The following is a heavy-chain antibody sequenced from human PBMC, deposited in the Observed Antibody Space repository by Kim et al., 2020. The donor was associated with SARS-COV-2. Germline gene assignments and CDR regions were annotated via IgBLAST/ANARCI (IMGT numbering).Heavy chain of an antibody. CDR1: GFTFSSYA. J-gene: IGHJ4*02. V-gene: IGHV3-30*04. D-gene: IGHD3-10*01. Sequence: GSLRLSCAASGFTFSSYAMHWVRQAPGKGLEWVAVISYDGSNKYYADSVKGRFTISRDNSKNTLYLQMNSLRAEDTAVYYCARVYNSVTYFDYWGQGTLVTVSS. CDR3: ARVYNSVTYFDY. CDR2: ISYDGSNK.